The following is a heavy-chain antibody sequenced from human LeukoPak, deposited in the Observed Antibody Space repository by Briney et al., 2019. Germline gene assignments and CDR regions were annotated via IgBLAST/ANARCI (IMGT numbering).Heavy chain of an antibody. CDR2: ISSSSATI. V-gene: IGHV3-48*01. CDR1: GFSLSAYN. Sequence: PGGSLRLSCEGSGFSLSAYNMNWVRQAPGKGLESVSYISSSSATIFYADSVKGRFTISRDNAKNSLYLQMNSLRVEDTAVYYCARDPSFLGYSYGYGYWGQGTLVTVSS. CDR3: ARDPSFLGYSYGYGY. J-gene: IGHJ4*02. D-gene: IGHD5-18*01.